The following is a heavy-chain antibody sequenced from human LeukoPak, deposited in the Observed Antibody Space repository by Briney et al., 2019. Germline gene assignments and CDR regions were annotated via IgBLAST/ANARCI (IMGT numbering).Heavy chain of an antibody. Sequence: TGGSLRLSCAASGFTFSSYNMNWVRQAPGKGLEWVSSISFSSTYIYYADSVKGRFTIFRDNAKNSLYLQMNSLRAEDTAVYYCARDLMAIAYRGAFYYWGQGTLVTVSS. V-gene: IGHV3-21*04. J-gene: IGHJ4*02. D-gene: IGHD2-8*01. CDR3: ARDLMAIAYRGAFYY. CDR1: GFTFSSYN. CDR2: ISFSSTYI.